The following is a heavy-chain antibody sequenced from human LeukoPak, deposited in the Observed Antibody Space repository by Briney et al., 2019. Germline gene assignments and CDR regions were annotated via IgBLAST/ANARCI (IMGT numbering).Heavy chain of an antibody. J-gene: IGHJ5*02. CDR2: IYPDDSDT. Sequence: GESLKISCKTSGYSFTTYWIGWVRQMPGTGLGWVGAIYPDDSDTRYSPSFQGQVVISADRSIRPAYLQWNTLKTSDTAMYYCVRQRGASGTINHFDPWGQGTLVTVPS. CDR3: VRQRGASGTINHFDP. D-gene: IGHD3-10*01. CDR1: GYSFTTYW. V-gene: IGHV5-51*01.